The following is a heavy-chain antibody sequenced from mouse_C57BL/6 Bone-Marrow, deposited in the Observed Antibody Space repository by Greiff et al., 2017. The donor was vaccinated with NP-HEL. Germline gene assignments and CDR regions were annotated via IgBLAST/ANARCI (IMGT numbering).Heavy chain of an antibody. CDR2: ISYDGSN. CDR1: GYSITSGYY. V-gene: IGHV3-6*01. CDR3: ARESIYYGNPYYAMDY. D-gene: IGHD2-1*01. Sequence: ESGPGLVKPSQSLSLTCSVTGYSITSGYYWNWIRQFPGNKLEWMGYISYDGSNNYNPSLKNRISITRDTSKNQFFLKLNSVTTEDTATYYCARESIYYGNPYYAMDYWGQGTSVTVSS. J-gene: IGHJ4*01.